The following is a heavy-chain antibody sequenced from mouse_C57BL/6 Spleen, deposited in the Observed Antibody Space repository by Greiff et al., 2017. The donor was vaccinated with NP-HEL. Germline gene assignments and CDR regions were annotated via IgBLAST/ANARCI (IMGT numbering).Heavy chain of an antibody. CDR1: GFTFNTYA. D-gene: IGHD1-1*01. J-gene: IGHJ1*03. CDR3: VRGGFRYGSPNWYFDV. V-gene: IGHV10-3*01. CDR2: IRSKSSNYAT. Sequence: DVHLVESGGGLVQPKGSLKLSCAASGFTFNTYAMHWVRQAPGKGLEWVARIRSKSSNYATYYADSVKDRFTISRDDSQSMLYLQMNNLKTEDTAMYYCVRGGFRYGSPNWYFDVWGTGTTVTVSS.